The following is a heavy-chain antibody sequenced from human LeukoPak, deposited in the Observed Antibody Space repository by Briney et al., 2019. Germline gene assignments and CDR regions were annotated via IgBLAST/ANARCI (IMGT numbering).Heavy chain of an antibody. D-gene: IGHD3-16*01. CDR2: IYTSGST. Sequence: SETLSLTCTVSGGSISSYYWSWIRQPAGKGLEWIGRIYTSGSTNYNPSLKSRVTISIGTSKNQFSLKLSSVTAADTAIYYCARDLGSWPHVTLDIWGHGTLVTVSS. CDR3: ARDLGSWPHVTLDI. J-gene: IGHJ3*02. CDR1: GGSISSYY. V-gene: IGHV4-4*07.